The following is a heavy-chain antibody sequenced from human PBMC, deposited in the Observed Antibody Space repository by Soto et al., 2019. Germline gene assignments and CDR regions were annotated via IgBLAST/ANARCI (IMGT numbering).Heavy chain of an antibody. CDR1: GGSISSSNW. CDR3: ARLESTDYYYYSGMDV. D-gene: IGHD1-1*01. CDR2: IYHSGST. Sequence: SETLSLTCAVSGGSISSSNWWSWVRQPPGKGLEWIGEIYHSGSTNYNPSLKSRVTISVDKSKNQFSLKLSSVTAADTAVYYCARLESTDYYYYSGMDVWGQGTRVTVS. V-gene: IGHV4-4*02. J-gene: IGHJ6*02.